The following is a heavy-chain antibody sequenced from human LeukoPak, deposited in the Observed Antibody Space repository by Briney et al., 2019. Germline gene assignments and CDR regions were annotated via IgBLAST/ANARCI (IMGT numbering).Heavy chain of an antibody. Sequence: SETLSLTCTVSGGSISSYYWSWIRQPPGKGLEWIGYIYYSGTITYNPSLKSRVTMSVDTSKNQFSLKLSSVTAADTAVYYCARDSGTTGEVKFDPWGQGTLVTVSS. D-gene: IGHD3-10*01. V-gene: IGHV4-59*12. CDR2: IYYSGTI. CDR3: ARDSGTTGEVKFDP. J-gene: IGHJ5*02. CDR1: GGSISSYY.